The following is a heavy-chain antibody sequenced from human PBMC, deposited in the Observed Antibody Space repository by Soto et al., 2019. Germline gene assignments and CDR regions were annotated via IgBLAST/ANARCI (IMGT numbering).Heavy chain of an antibody. V-gene: IGHV3-30*18. CDR2: ISYDGSNK. D-gene: IGHD5-18*01. Sequence: QVQLVESGGGVVQPGRSLRLSCAASGFTFSSYGMHWVRQAPGKGLEWVAVISYDGSNKYYADSVKGRFTISRGNSKNTLYLQMNSLRAEDTAVYYCAKDSDSYGNDAFDIWGQGTMVTVSS. J-gene: IGHJ3*02. CDR1: GFTFSSYG. CDR3: AKDSDSYGNDAFDI.